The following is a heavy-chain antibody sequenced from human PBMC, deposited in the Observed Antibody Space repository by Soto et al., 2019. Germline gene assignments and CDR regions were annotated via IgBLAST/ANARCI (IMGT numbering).Heavy chain of an antibody. D-gene: IGHD2-2*01. CDR1: GGSFSGYY. CDR3: ARARGYCSSTSCNPRGFDP. J-gene: IGHJ5*02. CDR2: INHSGST. V-gene: IGHV4-34*01. Sequence: SETLSLTCVVYGGSFSGYYWSWIRQPPGKGLEWIGEINHSGSTNYNPSLKSRVTISVDTSKNQFSLKLSSVTAADTAVYYCARARGYCSSTSCNPRGFDPWGQGTLVTVSS.